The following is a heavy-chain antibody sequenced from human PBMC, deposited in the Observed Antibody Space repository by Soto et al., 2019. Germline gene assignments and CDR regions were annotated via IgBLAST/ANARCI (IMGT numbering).Heavy chain of an antibody. V-gene: IGHV3-23*01. CDR2: ISDRGATT. J-gene: IGHJ4*02. CDR1: GFTISSYA. D-gene: IGHD1-1*01. CDR3: AKDKPGTTSFDY. Sequence: PGGSLRLSCAASGFTISSYAMSWVRQAPGKGLEWVSAISDRGATTHYADSVKGRFTISRDTSKNTLYLQVNTLRAEDTAVYYCAKDKPGTTSFDYWGRGTLVTVSS.